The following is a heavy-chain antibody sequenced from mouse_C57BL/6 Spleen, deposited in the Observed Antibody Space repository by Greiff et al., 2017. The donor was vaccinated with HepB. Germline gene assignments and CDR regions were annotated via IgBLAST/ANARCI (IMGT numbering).Heavy chain of an antibody. D-gene: IGHD2-12*01. J-gene: IGHJ2*01. CDR1: GYAFTNYL. CDR3: ARASYYKDFDY. Sequence: QVQLKQSGAELVRPGTSVKVSCKASGYAFTNYLIEWVKQRPGQGLEWIGVINPGSGGTNYNEKFKGKATLTADKSSSTAYMQLSSLTSEDSAVYFCARASYYKDFDYWGQGTTLTVSS. CDR2: INPGSGGT. V-gene: IGHV1-54*01.